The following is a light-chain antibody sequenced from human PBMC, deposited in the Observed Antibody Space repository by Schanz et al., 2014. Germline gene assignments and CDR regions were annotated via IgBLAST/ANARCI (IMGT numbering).Light chain of an antibody. Sequence: EVVLTQSPGTLSVSPGESATVSCSVSQSIHSTYLAWYQQKPGQAPRLLIYDASNRATGIPARFSGGGSGTDFTLTISRLEPEDFAVYYCQQYGSSSRVTFGGGTKVEIK. CDR3: QQYGSSSRVT. V-gene: IGKV3-20*01. J-gene: IGKJ4*01. CDR2: DAS. CDR1: QSIHSTY.